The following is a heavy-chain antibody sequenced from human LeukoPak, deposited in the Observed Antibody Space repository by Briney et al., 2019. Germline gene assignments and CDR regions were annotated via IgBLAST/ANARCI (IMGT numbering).Heavy chain of an antibody. J-gene: IGHJ4*02. CDR3: AKMMTASGSRFDY. Sequence: GGSLRLSCAASGFTFSSYAMSWVRQAPGKGLQWVSAISSSGSSAYYADSVNGHFTISRDNSKNTLYLQFNSLRVEDTAVYYCAKMMTASGSRFDYWGQGTLVTVSS. CDR1: GFTFSSYA. CDR2: ISSSGSSA. D-gene: IGHD3-10*01. V-gene: IGHV3-23*01.